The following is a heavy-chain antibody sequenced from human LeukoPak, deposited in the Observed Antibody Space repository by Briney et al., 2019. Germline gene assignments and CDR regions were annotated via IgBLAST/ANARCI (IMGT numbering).Heavy chain of an antibody. D-gene: IGHD5-12*01. V-gene: IGHV3-30-3*01. CDR1: GFTLETYP. CDR2: VSLDGTNK. Sequence: GGSLRLFCAASGFTLETYPMHWVRQAPDKGLEWVALVSLDGTNKHYAGSVKGRFTVSRDNSKNTLDLEMNSLTSEDTAVYYCGRVIWRNGYDFFDYWAQETLVTVSS. J-gene: IGHJ4*02. CDR3: GRVIWRNGYDFFDY.